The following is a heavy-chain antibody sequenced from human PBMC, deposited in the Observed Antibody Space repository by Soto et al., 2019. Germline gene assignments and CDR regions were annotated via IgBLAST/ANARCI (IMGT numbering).Heavy chain of an antibody. V-gene: IGHV3-30*18. CDR3: AKDIALVRGFTIASDV. Sequence: RGSLRLSCAASGFTFSNYGMHWVRQAPGKGLEWVAVISYDGDNKYYADSLKGRFAISRDNSKNTLYLQMNSLRPEDTAVYYCAKDIALVRGFTIASDVWGQGTTVSV. J-gene: IGHJ6*02. CDR2: ISYDGDNK. D-gene: IGHD3-10*01. CDR1: GFTFSNYG.